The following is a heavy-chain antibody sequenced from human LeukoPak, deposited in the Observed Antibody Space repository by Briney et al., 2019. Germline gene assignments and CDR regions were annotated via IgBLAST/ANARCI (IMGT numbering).Heavy chain of an antibody. Sequence: SETLSLTCTVSGLSISSFYWSWLRQPPGKGLEWIGYISKNGNTNSSPSLRSRVTISIDTSKNQVSLKVRSVTAADTAVYYCARHGYGDFKFDPWGQGTLVTVSS. CDR2: ISKNGNT. J-gene: IGHJ5*02. CDR3: ARHGYGDFKFDP. V-gene: IGHV4-59*08. CDR1: GLSISSFY. D-gene: IGHD4-17*01.